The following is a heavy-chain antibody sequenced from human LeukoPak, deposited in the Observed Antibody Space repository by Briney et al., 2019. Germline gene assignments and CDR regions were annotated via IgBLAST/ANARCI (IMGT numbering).Heavy chain of an antibody. D-gene: IGHD2-2*01. CDR2: INTNTGNL. V-gene: IGHV7-4-1*02. Sequence: ASVKVSCKASGYTFTSYAMNWVRQAPGQGLEWMGWINTNTGNLTYAQGFTGRFVFSLDTSVSTAYLQISSLKAEDTAVYYCARSSIECSSTSCYRYYYYYYGMDVWGQGTTVTVSS. CDR1: GYTFTSYA. CDR3: ARSSIECSSTSCYRYYYYYYGMDV. J-gene: IGHJ6*02.